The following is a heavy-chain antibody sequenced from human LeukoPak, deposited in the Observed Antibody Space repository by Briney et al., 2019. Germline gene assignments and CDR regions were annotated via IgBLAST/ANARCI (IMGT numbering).Heavy chain of an antibody. D-gene: IGHD6-6*01. CDR3: ARDRDVYSSSSYDY. J-gene: IGHJ4*02. CDR2: ISSSSSYI. Sequence: KAGGSLRLSCAASGFTFSSYSMNWVRQAPGKGLEWVSSISSSSSYIYYADSVKGRFTISRDNAKNSLYLQMNSLRAEDTAVYYCARDRDVYSSSSYDYWGQGTLVTVSS. CDR1: GFTFSSYS. V-gene: IGHV3-21*01.